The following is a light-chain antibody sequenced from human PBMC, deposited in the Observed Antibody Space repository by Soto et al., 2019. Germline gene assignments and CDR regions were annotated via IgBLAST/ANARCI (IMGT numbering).Light chain of an antibody. Sequence: EIVMTQSPATLSVSPGERATLSCRASQSVSSNLAWYQQKPGQAPRLLIYGASTRATGIPARFSGSVSGTEFTLTISSLQSEYFAVYYCQQYNNWPPWTFGPGTKVEIK. CDR1: QSVSSN. J-gene: IGKJ1*01. V-gene: IGKV3-15*01. CDR3: QQYNNWPPWT. CDR2: GAS.